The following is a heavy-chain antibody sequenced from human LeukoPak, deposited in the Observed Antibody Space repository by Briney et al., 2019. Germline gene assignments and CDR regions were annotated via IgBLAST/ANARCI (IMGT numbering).Heavy chain of an antibody. D-gene: IGHD1-26*01. CDR2: IQTSGTT. J-gene: IGHJ2*01. CDR1: GDSIRSYY. Sequence: PSETLSLTCTVSGDSIRSYYWSWIRQPAGKGLEWIGRIQTSGTTNYNPSLKSRVTMSVDTSKNQFSLKLSSVTAADTAVYYCAREYDSGSYNGWYFDLWGRGTLVTVSS. V-gene: IGHV4-4*07. CDR3: AREYDSGSYNGWYFDL.